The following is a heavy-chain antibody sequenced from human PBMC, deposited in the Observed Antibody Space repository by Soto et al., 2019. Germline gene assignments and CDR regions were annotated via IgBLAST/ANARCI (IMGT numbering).Heavy chain of an antibody. Sequence: SLRLSCAASGFTFSSYGMHWVRQAPGKGLEWVAVISYDGSNKYYADSVKGRFTISRDNSKNTLYLQMNSLRAEDTAVYYCAKQRVGATIDFDYWGQGTLVTVSS. V-gene: IGHV3-30*18. CDR2: ISYDGSNK. CDR3: AKQRVGATIDFDY. CDR1: GFTFSSYG. D-gene: IGHD1-26*01. J-gene: IGHJ4*02.